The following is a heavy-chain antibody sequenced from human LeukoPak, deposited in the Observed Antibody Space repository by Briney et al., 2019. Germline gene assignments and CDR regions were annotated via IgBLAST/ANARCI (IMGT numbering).Heavy chain of an antibody. V-gene: IGHV5-51*01. CDR1: GYSFSTYW. J-gene: IGHJ5*02. Sequence: GESLKISCKGSGYSFSTYWIAWVRQMPGKGLEWMGIIYPGDSDTRYSPSFQGQVTISADKSISTAYLQWSSLKASDTAMYYCARRPYSSSSRFNWFDPWGQGTLVTVSS. CDR2: IYPGDSDT. CDR3: ARRPYSSSSRFNWFDP. D-gene: IGHD6-13*01.